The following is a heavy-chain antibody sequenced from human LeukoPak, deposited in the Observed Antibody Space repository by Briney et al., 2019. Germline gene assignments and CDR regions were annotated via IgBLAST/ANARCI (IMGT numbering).Heavy chain of an antibody. J-gene: IGHJ6*03. CDR2: IYYSGST. D-gene: IGHD6-13*01. V-gene: IGHV4-39*07. CDR3: ARTTEAHSWRTRYYDYYMDV. CDR1: GGSISSSSYY. Sequence: SETLSLTCTVSGGSISSSSYYWGWIRQPPGKGLEWIVSIYYSGSTNYNPSLKSRVTISVDTSKNQFSLKLSSVTAADTAVYYCARTTEAHSWRTRYYDYYMDVWGKGTTVTVSS.